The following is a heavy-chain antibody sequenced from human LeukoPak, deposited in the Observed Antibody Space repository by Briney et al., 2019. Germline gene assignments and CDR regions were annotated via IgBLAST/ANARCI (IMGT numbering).Heavy chain of an antibody. J-gene: IGHJ4*02. D-gene: IGHD6-13*01. CDR1: GYTFTSYY. CDR3: ARAPSNSWFGY. CDR2: INPNSGDT. V-gene: IGHV1-2*02. Sequence: ASVKVSCKASGYTFTSYYIHWVRQAPGQGLEWMGWINPNSGDTNYAQKFQGRVTMTRDTSITTAYMELSSLRSDDTAVYYCARAPSNSWFGYWGQGTLVTVSS.